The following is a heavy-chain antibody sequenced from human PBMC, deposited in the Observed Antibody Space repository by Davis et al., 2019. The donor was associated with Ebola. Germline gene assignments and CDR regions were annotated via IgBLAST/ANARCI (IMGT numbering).Heavy chain of an antibody. CDR2: ISVSSGAST. CDR3: AKDLGTSGIVDY. D-gene: IGHD1-1*01. CDR1: GFTFSSYA. V-gene: IGHV3-23*01. Sequence: GGSLRLSCAASGFTFSSYAMSWVRQAPGKGLEWVSAISVSSGASTYYADSVKGRFTISRDNTKNTLYLQMNSLRGEDTAIYYCAKDLGTSGIVDYWGQGTLVTVS. J-gene: IGHJ4*02.